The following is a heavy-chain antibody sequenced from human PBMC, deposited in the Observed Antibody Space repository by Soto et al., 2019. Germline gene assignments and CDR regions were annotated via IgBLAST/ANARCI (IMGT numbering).Heavy chain of an antibody. D-gene: IGHD3-22*01. CDR3: AKDREDTMIVVVIGY. CDR2: SGSGGST. CDR1: GFTVSSNY. V-gene: IGHV3-53*01. Sequence: GGSLRLSCAASGFTVSSNYMSWVRQAPGKGLEWVSVSGSGGSTYYADSVKGRFTISRDNSKNTLYLQMNSLRAEDTAVYYCAKDREDTMIVVVIGYWGQGTLVTVSS. J-gene: IGHJ4*02.